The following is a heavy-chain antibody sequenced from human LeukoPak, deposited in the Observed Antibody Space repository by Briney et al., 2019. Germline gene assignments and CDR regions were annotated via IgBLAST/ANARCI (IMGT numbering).Heavy chain of an antibody. CDR2: INSDASST. CDR1: GFTFSNYW. Sequence: GGSLRLSCAASGFTFSNYWMHWVRQAPGKGLVWVSRINSDASSTTSADSVKGRFTISRDNAKNTLYLQMNSLRAEDTAVYYCAKGGATVIDYWGQGTLVTVSS. D-gene: IGHD4-17*01. CDR3: AKGGATVIDY. J-gene: IGHJ4*02. V-gene: IGHV3-74*01.